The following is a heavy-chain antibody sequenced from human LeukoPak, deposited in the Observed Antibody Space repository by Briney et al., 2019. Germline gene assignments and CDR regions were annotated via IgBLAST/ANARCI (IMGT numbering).Heavy chain of an antibody. CDR3: ARHPNANSRRDAFVI. Sequence: SVKVSCKASGFTFTSSAVQWVRQARGQRLEWIGWIVVGSGNTNYAQKFQERVTITRDMSTSTAYMELSSLRSEDTAVYYCARHPNANSRRDAFVIWGQGTVVTVSS. CDR2: IVVGSGNT. J-gene: IGHJ3*02. D-gene: IGHD2-2*01. CDR1: GFTFTSSA. V-gene: IGHV1-58*01.